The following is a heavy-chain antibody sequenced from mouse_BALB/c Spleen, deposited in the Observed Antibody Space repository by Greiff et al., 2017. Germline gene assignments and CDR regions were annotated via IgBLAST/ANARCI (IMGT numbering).Heavy chain of an antibody. CDR2: IDPEDGDT. CDR1: GFNINDYY. Sequence: VQLQQSGAELVRSGASVKLSCTASGFNINDYYMHWVKQRPEQGLEWIGWIDPEDGDTEYAPKFQGKATMTAVTSSNTAYLQLSSLTSEDTAVYYSNAPHYYGSSIAYWGQGTLVTVSA. CDR3: NAPHYYGSSIAY. D-gene: IGHD1-1*01. J-gene: IGHJ3*01. V-gene: IGHV14-4*02.